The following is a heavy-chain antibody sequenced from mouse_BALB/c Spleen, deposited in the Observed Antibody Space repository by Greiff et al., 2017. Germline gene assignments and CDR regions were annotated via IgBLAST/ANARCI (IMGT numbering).Heavy chain of an antibody. D-gene: IGHD1-1*01. Sequence: QVQLQQPGAELVRPGASVKLSCKASGYTFTSYWINWVKQRPGQGLEWIGNIYPSDSYTNYNQKFKDKATLTVDKSSSTAYMQLSSPTSEDSAVYYCTRRGYGSSPYFDYWGQGTTLTVSS. V-gene: IGHV1-69*02. CDR2: IYPSDSYT. CDR3: TRRGYGSSPYFDY. CDR1: GYTFTSYW. J-gene: IGHJ2*01.